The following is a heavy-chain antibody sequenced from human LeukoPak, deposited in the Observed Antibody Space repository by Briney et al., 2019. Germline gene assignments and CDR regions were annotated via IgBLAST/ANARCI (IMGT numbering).Heavy chain of an antibody. CDR3: AREGGSSGYRTIRAFDI. J-gene: IGHJ3*02. V-gene: IGHV4-59*01. CDR2: IYYSGST. Sequence: SETLSLTCTVSGGSISSYYWSWIRQPPGKGLEWIGYIYYSGSTNYNPSLKSRVTISVDTSKNQFSPKLSSVTAADTAVYYCAREGGSSGYRTIRAFDIWGQGTMVTVSS. D-gene: IGHD3-22*01. CDR1: GGSISSYY.